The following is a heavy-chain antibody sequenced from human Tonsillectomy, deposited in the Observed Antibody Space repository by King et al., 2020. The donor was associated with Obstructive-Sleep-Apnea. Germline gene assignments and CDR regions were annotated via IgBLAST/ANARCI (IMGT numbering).Heavy chain of an antibody. D-gene: IGHD2-15*01. V-gene: IGHV3-74*01. CDR3: ARDRDVVVGDSYWYFDL. CDR2: MNTDGTIT. CDR1: GFTFSSYW. J-gene: IGHJ2*01. Sequence: VQLVESGGGLVQPGGSLRLSCAASGFTFSSYWMHWARQAPGKGLVWVSRMNTDGTITNYADSVKGRFTIARDNAKNTLYLQVNSLRAEDTAVYYCARDRDVVVGDSYWYFDLWGRGTLVTVSS.